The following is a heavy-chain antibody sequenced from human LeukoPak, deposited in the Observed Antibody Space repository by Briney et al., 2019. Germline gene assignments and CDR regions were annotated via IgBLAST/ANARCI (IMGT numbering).Heavy chain of an antibody. J-gene: IGHJ3*01. CDR2: VGIAGDT. Sequence: GGSLRLSCAASGFTFNNYEMHWVRQTAGKGLEWVSAVGIAGDTFYAGSVKGRFSISRDSAESSLFLQMNSLRAGDTAVYYCAREGRMGTADAFDVWGQGTMVTVSS. V-gene: IGHV3-13*01. D-gene: IGHD1-14*01. CDR1: GFTFNNYE. CDR3: AREGRMGTADAFDV.